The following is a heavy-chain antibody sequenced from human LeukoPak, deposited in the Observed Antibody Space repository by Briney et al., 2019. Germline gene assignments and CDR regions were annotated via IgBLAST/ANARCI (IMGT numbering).Heavy chain of an antibody. CDR1: GFTFSSYA. CDR3: AKDREYYYDSSGYYDVPSFDY. Sequence: GGSLRLSCAASGFTFSSYAMSWVRQAPGKGLEWVSAISGSVGSTYYADSVKGRFTISRDNSKNTLYLQMNSLRAEDTAVYYCAKDREYYYDSSGYYDVPSFDYWGQGTLVTVSS. J-gene: IGHJ4*02. V-gene: IGHV3-23*01. D-gene: IGHD3-22*01. CDR2: ISGSVGST.